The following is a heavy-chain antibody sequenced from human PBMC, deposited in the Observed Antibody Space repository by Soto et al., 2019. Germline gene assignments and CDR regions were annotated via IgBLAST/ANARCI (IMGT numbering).Heavy chain of an antibody. CDR3: AKSLTIFGVVPHYYYYGMHV. CDR1: GFTFSSYG. CDR2: ISYDGSNK. J-gene: IGHJ6*02. D-gene: IGHD3-3*01. Sequence: GGSLRLSCAASGFTFSSYGMHWVRQAPGKGLEWVAVISYDGSNKYYADSVKGRFTISRDNSKNTLYLQMNSLRAEDTAVYYCAKSLTIFGVVPHYYYYGMHVSGQATTVTVSS. V-gene: IGHV3-30*18.